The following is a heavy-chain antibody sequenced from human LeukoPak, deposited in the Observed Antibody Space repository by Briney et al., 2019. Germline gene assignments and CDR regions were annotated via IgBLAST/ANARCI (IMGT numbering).Heavy chain of an antibody. CDR2: ISSSGGTM. V-gene: IGHV3-48*03. CDR3: ASYYDSAGFDFDY. Sequence: GGSLRLSCGACGFTFRSYEMNWVRQAPGKGLEWVSYISSSGGTMYYADSVKGRFTISRDNAKNSLYLQMNILIVQYTTVYYCASYYDSAGFDFDYWGQGTLVTVSS. CDR1: GFTFRSYE. D-gene: IGHD3-22*01. J-gene: IGHJ4*02.